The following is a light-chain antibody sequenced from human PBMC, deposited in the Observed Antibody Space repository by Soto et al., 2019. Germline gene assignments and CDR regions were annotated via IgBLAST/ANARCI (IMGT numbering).Light chain of an antibody. J-gene: IGLJ1*01. V-gene: IGLV2-18*01. Sequence: QSALTQPPSVSGSPGQSVTISCNGTSSDVGSYNRLSWYQQPPGTAPKLIMYEVNTRPSGVPDRFSGSKSGSTASLTISGLQAEDEADYYCSLYISGSTYVFGTGTKVTV. CDR3: SLYISGSTYV. CDR1: SSDVGSYNR. CDR2: EVN.